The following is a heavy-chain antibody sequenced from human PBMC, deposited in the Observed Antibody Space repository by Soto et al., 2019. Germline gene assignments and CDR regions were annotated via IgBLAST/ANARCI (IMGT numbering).Heavy chain of an antibody. CDR2: VGDGGGRT. J-gene: IGHJ3*02. D-gene: IGHD1-26*01. V-gene: IGHV3-23*04. CDR3: ARNGIVEGSNDDAFDI. Sequence: EVQLVESGGGLVQPGVSLRLSCEASGFTFSNYAMSWVRQGPGKGLEWVSSVGDGGGRTYYADSVKGRFTISTDNSKNTLVLQMNSLRVEDTAVYYCARNGIVEGSNDDAFDIWGQGTMVIVSS. CDR1: GFTFSNYA.